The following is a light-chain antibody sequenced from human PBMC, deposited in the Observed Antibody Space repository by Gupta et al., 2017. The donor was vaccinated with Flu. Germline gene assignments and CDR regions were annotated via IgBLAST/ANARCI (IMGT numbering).Light chain of an antibody. J-gene: IGLJ2*01. V-gene: IGLV3-1*01. CDR3: QAWGSSTAV. CDR2: QDN. Sequence: SYELTQPPSVSVSPGQTASITCSGDKLGNKYVSWYQQKAGQSPVLVIYQDNKRPSGIPERFSGSSSGNTATLIISGTQATDEADYYCQAWGSSTAVFGGGTKLTAL. CDR1: KLGNKY.